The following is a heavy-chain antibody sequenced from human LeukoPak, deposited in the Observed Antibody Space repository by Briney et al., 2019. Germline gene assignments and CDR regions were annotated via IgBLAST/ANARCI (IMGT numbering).Heavy chain of an antibody. Sequence: ASETLSLTCTVSGGSISSYYWSWIRQPPGKGLEWIGYMYSSGTTYYNPSPKSRLTISVDTSKNQFSLKLTSVTAADTAVFYCARVTLVSGSDYIRDYWGQGTLVTVSS. J-gene: IGHJ4*02. V-gene: IGHV4-4*09. CDR3: ARVTLVSGSDYIRDY. CDR2: MYSSGTT. D-gene: IGHD4-11*01. CDR1: GGSISSYY.